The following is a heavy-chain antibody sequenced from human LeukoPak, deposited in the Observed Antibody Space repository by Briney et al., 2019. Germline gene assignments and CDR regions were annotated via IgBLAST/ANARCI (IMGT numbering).Heavy chain of an antibody. J-gene: IGHJ4*02. CDR1: GGSISSYY. CDR2: IYYSGST. D-gene: IGHD5-24*01. CDR3: ARDHYNYYFDY. V-gene: IGHV4-59*01. Sequence: PSETLSLTCTVSGGSISSYYWSWIRQPPGKGLEWIGYIYYSGSTNYNPSLKSRVTISVDTSKNQFSLKLSSVTAADTAVYYCARDHYNYYFDYWGQGTLVTVSS.